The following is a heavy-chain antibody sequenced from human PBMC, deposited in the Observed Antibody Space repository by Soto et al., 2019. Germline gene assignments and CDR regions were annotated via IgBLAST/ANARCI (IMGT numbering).Heavy chain of an antibody. CDR3: AGELGYCSGGSCRHFDY. D-gene: IGHD2-15*01. CDR1: GGSISSSNW. Sequence: QVQLXXSGPGLVKPXXXXSLTXAVXGGSISSSNWWSWVRQPPGKGLEWIGEIYHSGSTNYNPSLKSRVTISVDKSKNQFSLKLSSVTAADTAVYYCAGELGYCSGGSCRHFDYWGQGTLVTVSS. J-gene: IGHJ4*02. V-gene: IGHV4-4*02. CDR2: IYHSGST.